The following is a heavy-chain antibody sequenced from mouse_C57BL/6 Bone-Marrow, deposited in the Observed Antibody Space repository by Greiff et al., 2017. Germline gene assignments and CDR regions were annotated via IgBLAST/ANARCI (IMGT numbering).Heavy chain of an antibody. J-gene: IGHJ2*01. CDR1: GFNIKDDY. CDR3: ARHWHYFDY. V-gene: IGHV14-4*01. Sequence: EVQLQQSGAELVRPGASVKLSCTASGFNIKDDYMHWVKQRPEQGLEWIGWIDPENGDTEYASKFQGKATITADTSSNTAYMQLSSLTSEDSAVYYCARHWHYFDYWGQGTTLTVSS. CDR2: IDPENGDT. D-gene: IGHD3-2*01.